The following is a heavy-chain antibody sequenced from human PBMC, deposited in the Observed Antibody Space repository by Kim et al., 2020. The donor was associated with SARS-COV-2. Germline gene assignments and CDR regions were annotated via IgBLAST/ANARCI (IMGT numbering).Heavy chain of an antibody. CDR2: IYYSGST. J-gene: IGHJ6*02. Sequence: SETLSLTCTVSGGSVSSGSYYWSWIRQPPGKGLEWIGYIYYSGSTNYNPSLKSRVTISVDTSKNQFSLKLSSVTAADTAVYYCARSWGEHYGYGMDVWGQGTTVTVSS. CDR1: GGSVSSGSYY. D-gene: IGHD3-16*01. CDR3: ARSWGEHYGYGMDV. V-gene: IGHV4-61*01.